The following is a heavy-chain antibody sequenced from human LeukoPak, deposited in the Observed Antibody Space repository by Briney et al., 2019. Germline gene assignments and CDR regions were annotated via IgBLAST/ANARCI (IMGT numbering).Heavy chain of an antibody. Sequence: GRSLRLSCAASGFTFSSYAMHWVRQAPGKGLEWVAVISYDGSNKYYADSVKGRFTISRDNSKNTLYLQMNNLRAEDTAVYYCAREGPRDTAMEEGYYYYGMDVWGQGTTVTVSS. V-gene: IGHV3-30-3*01. CDR2: ISYDGSNK. CDR3: AREGPRDTAMEEGYYYYGMDV. D-gene: IGHD5-18*01. CDR1: GFTFSSYA. J-gene: IGHJ6*02.